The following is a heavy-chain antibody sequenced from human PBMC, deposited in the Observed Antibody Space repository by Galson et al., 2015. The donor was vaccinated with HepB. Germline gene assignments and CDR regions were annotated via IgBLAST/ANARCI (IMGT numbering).Heavy chain of an antibody. CDR1: GFTFSSYA. J-gene: IGHJ6*02. CDR2: ISSSSSYI. CDR3: ARDLVVVAATHLPPGYYYYYGMDV. V-gene: IGHV3-21*01. Sequence: SLRLSCAASGFTFSSYAMSWVRQAPGKGLEWVSSISSSSSYIYYADSVKGRFTISRDNAKNSLYLQMNSLRAEDTAVYYCARDLVVVAATHLPPGYYYYYGMDVWGQGTTVTVSS. D-gene: IGHD2-15*01.